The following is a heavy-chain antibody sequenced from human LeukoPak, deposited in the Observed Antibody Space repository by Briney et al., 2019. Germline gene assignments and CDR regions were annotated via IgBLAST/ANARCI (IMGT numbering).Heavy chain of an antibody. CDR3: ARPKVYESGGYYYDY. Sequence: GESPKISCKGSGYSFTSYWIGWVRQMPGKGPEWMGIIYPGDSDTRYSPSFQGQVTISADKSISTAYLQWRSLKASETAMDYYARPKVYESGGYYYDYWGQGTLVTVSS. V-gene: IGHV5-51*01. CDR2: IYPGDSDT. D-gene: IGHD3-22*01. J-gene: IGHJ4*02. CDR1: GYSFTSYW.